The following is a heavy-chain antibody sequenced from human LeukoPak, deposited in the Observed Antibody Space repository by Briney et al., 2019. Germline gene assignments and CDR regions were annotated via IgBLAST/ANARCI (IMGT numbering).Heavy chain of an antibody. V-gene: IGHV3-30*02. J-gene: IGHJ4*02. D-gene: IGHD3-10*01. Sequence: GGSLRLSCASSGFIFSNYGMQWVRQAPGKGLEWVTFIRFDGSNKFYADSAKGRFTISRDNPKNTLYLQMNSLRADDTAVYYCAKDFATTGRYPHGSASTWGQGTLVTVSS. CDR1: GFIFSNYG. CDR2: IRFDGSNK. CDR3: AKDFATTGRYPHGSAST.